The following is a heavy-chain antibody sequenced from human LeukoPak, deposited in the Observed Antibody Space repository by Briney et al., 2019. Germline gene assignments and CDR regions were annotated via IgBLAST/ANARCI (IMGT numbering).Heavy chain of an antibody. CDR3: ARESGSYEAYDY. V-gene: IGHV1-69*15. CDR1: GGTFSSYA. Sequence: ASVKVSCKASGGTFSSYAIIWVRQAPGQGLEWMGRIFPIFATANYAQKFQGRVTITADESTSTAYMELSSLRSEDTAVYYCARESGSYEAYDYWGQGTLVTVSS. CDR2: IFPIFATA. D-gene: IGHD1-26*01. J-gene: IGHJ4*02.